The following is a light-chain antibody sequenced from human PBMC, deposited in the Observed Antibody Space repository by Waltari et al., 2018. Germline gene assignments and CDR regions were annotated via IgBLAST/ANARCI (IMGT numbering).Light chain of an antibody. CDR3: QSADGTTNSVV. V-gene: IGLV3-25*03. CDR2: KDT. CDR1: EFSNNL. Sequence: SFALTQPPPVSVSPGQTASITCSSDEFSNNLPYWYQQKPGQAPVLVIYKDTERPSGIPERLSGSSSGTTVTLTISGVQAEDEADYFCQSADGTTNSVVFGGGTKLTVL. J-gene: IGLJ2*01.